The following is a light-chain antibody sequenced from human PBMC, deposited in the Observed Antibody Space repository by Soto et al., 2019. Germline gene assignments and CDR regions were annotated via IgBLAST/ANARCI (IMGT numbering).Light chain of an antibody. Sequence: DIQMTQSPSTLSGSVGDRVTITCRASQTISSWLAWYQQKPGKAPKLLIYKASTLKSGVPSRFSGSGSGTEFTLTISGLLPEDFAAYHCQQLYTLPFTFGQGTKVDIK. CDR3: QQLYTLPFT. CDR2: KAS. V-gene: IGKV1-5*03. J-gene: IGKJ1*01. CDR1: QTISSW.